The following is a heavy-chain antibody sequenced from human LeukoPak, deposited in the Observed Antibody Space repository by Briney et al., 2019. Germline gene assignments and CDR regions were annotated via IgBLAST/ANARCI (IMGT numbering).Heavy chain of an antibody. CDR1: GGSISSYY. CDR2: IYYSGST. D-gene: IGHD6-19*01. Sequence: SETLSLTCTVSGGSISSYYWSWIRQPPGKGLEWIGYIYYSGSTNYNPSLKSRVTISVDTSKNQFSLKLSSVTAADTAVYYCARGEAVAGWYFDLWGRGTLVTVSS. V-gene: IGHV4-59*08. CDR3: ARGEAVAGWYFDL. J-gene: IGHJ2*01.